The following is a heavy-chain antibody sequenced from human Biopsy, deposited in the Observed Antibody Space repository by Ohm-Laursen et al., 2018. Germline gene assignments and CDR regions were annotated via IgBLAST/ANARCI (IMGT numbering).Heavy chain of an antibody. V-gene: IGHV4-4*07. CDR3: ARDEGLPRAFDI. J-gene: IGHJ3*02. CDR2: IYSNGNT. Sequence: SETLSLTCAVSGGSISGHFWSWVRQPAGKGLEWIGRIYSNGNTNYNPSLKSRVSMSVDTSKNHFPLNLTSVTAADTAVYYCARDEGLPRAFDIWGQGTLGTVSS. D-gene: IGHD5-12*01. CDR1: GGSISGHF.